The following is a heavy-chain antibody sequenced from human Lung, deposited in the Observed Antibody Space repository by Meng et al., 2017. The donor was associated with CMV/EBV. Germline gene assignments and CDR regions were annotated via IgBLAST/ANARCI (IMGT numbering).Heavy chain of an antibody. CDR3: ARSRPGSHYYYGMDV. CDR1: GYSFTGYF. J-gene: IGHJ6*02. CDR2: INPDSGTT. Sequence: SVKVSXKASGYSFTGYFVNWVRQAPGQGLEWMGWINPDSGTTDYAPNFRGRVTMTRDTSINTAYMELSRLRSDDTAVYYCARSRPGSHYYYGMDVWGQGTTVTVSS. V-gene: IGHV1-2*02. D-gene: IGHD1-14*01.